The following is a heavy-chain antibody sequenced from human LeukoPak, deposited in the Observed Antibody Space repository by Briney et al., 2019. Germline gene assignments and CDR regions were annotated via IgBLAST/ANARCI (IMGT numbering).Heavy chain of an antibody. J-gene: IGHJ4*02. CDR1: GGTFSSYA. V-gene: IGHV1-69*06. CDR3: ATASVTTADY. Sequence: ASVKVSCKASGGTFSSYAISWVRQAPGQGLEWMGGIIPIFGTANYAQKFQGRVTMTEDTSTDTAYMELSSLRSEDTAVYYCATASVTTADYWGQGTLVTVSS. D-gene: IGHD4-17*01. CDR2: IIPIFGTA.